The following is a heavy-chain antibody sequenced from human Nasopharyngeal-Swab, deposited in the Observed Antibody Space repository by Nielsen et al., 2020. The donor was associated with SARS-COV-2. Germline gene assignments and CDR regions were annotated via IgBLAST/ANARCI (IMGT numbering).Heavy chain of an antibody. CDR2: IYYSGST. V-gene: IGHV4-59*01. D-gene: IGHD3-10*01. CDR1: GGSISSYY. Sequence: SETLSLTCNVSGGSISSYYWSWIRQPPGKGLEWIGYIYYSGSTNYNPSLKSRVTISVDTSKNQFSLKLSSVTAADTAVYYCPRDREIPYGPGSSYRRYYYGMDVWGQGTTVTVSS. J-gene: IGHJ6*02. CDR3: PRDREIPYGPGSSYRRYYYGMDV.